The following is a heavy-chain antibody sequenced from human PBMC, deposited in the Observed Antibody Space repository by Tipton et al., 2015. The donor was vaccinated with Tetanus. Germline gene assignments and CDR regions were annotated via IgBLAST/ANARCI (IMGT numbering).Heavy chain of an antibody. CDR3: ARAPDILTGYYAFDI. J-gene: IGHJ3*02. D-gene: IGHD3-9*01. CDR2: IYYSGST. V-gene: IGHV4-61*08. CDR1: GGSVSSGGYF. Sequence: LRLSCTVSGGSVSSGGYFWSWIRQPPGKGLEWIGYIYYSGSTNYNPSLKSRVTISVDTSKNQFSLKLSSVTAADTAVYYCARAPDILTGYYAFDIWGQGTMVTVSS.